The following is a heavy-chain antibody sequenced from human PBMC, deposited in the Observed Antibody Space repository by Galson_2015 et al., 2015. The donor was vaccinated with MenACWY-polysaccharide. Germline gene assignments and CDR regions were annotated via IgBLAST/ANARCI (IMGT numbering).Heavy chain of an antibody. CDR2: ISDDGTYK. D-gene: IGHD5-18*01. V-gene: IGHV3-30*18. Sequence: SLRLSCAASGLTFSSYGMHWVRQAPGKRLDWVAVISDDGTYKYYADSVHGRFTISRDTSKNTLFLQMNSLRAEDTAVYYCAKGAVDTPMTFLFDFWGQGTLVTVSS. CDR3: AKGAVDTPMTFLFDF. CDR1: GLTFSSYG. J-gene: IGHJ4*02.